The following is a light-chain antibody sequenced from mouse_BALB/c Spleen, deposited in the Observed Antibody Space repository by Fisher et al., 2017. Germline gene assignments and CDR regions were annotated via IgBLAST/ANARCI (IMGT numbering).Light chain of an antibody. CDR3: QQWSSNPPT. CDR1: SSVSY. Sequence: IVITQSTAIMSASPGEKVTMTCSASSSVSYMYWYQQKPGTSPKRWIYDTSKLASGVPARFSGSGSGTSYSLTISSMEAEDAATYYCQQWSSNPPTFGGGTKLEIK. V-gene: IGKV4-59*01. CDR2: DTS. J-gene: IGKJ1*01.